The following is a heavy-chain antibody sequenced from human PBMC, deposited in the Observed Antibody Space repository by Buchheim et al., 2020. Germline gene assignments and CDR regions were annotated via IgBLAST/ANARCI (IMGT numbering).Heavy chain of an antibody. CDR2: ISYEETNK. CDR1: GFTFSNYA. J-gene: IGHJ6*02. D-gene: IGHD2-15*01. V-gene: IGHV3-30-3*01. CDR3: ARDEYCSGPICRVGMDV. Sequence: QVQLVESGGGVVQPGRSLRLSCAASGFTFSNYAMHWVRQAPGKGLEWVAFISYEETNKYYADSVKGRFTISRDNSKNTLYLQMNTLRPEDTAVYYCARDEYCSGPICRVGMDVWGQGTT.